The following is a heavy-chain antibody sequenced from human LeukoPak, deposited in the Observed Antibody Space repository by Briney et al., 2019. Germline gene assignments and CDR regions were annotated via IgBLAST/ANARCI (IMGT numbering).Heavy chain of an antibody. CDR3: ARWYSSGWAFDY. V-gene: IGHV4-59*08. CDR2: IYYSGST. J-gene: IGHJ4*02. CDR1: GGPISSYY. Sequence: SETLSLTCTVSGGPISSYYWSWIRQPPGKGLEWIGYIYYSGSTNYNPSLKSRVTISVDTSKNQFSLKLSSVTAADTAVYYCARWYSSGWAFDYWGQGTLVTVSS. D-gene: IGHD6-19*01.